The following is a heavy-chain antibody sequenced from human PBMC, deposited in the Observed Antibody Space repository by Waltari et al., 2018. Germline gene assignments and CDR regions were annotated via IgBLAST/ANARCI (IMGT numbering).Heavy chain of an antibody. CDR1: GGSISSGGYY. CDR3: ARDPRDGDFLEDAFDI. J-gene: IGHJ3*02. V-gene: IGHV4-31*03. CDR2: IYYSGST. D-gene: IGHD4-17*01. Sequence: QVQLQESGPGLVKPSQTLSLTCTVSGGSISSGGYYWSWIRQHPGKGLEWIGYIYYSGSTYYNPSLKSRVTRSVDTSKNQFSLKLSSVTAADTAVYYCARDPRDGDFLEDAFDIWGQGTMVTVSS.